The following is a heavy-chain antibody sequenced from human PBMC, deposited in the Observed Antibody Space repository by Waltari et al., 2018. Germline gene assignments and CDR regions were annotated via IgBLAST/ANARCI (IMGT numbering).Heavy chain of an antibody. J-gene: IGHJ4*02. D-gene: IGHD2-2*01. CDR3: AATPAADFDY. Sequence: EVQLVESGGGLVQPGGSLRLSCAASGFTFSSYWMHWVRQAPGKGLVWFSRINSDGSSTSYADSVKGRFTISRDNAKNTLYLQMNSLRAEDTAVYYCAATPAADFDYWGQGTLVTVSS. CDR2: INSDGSST. CDR1: GFTFSSYW. V-gene: IGHV3-74*01.